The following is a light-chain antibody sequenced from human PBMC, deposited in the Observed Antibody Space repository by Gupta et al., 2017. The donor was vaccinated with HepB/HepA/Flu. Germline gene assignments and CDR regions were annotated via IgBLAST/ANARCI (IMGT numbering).Light chain of an antibody. CDR1: QSGWKNSNNKNY. V-gene: IGKV4-1*01. Sequence: DSVMTQSLDSLALSLGERATINYKSSQSGWKNSNNKNYLASYPQKPGQPPNLLLDWASTRKSGVPDRFSGSASGTDFTLTISSLQAEDVAIYHCQQDYCSSQSFGEGTXVEIK. CDR2: WAS. J-gene: IGKJ1*01. CDR3: QQDYCSSQS.